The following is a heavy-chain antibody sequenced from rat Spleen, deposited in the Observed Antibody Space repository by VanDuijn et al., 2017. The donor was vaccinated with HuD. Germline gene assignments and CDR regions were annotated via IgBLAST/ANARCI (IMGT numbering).Heavy chain of an antibody. CDR2: ISYDGSST. J-gene: IGHJ4*01. Sequence: EVQLVESDGGLVRPGRSLKLSCATSGFTFTDYNMAWVRQAPKKGLEWVATISYDGSSTYYRDSVKGRFTISRDNAKSTLYLQMDSLRSEDTATYYCARHNSGYGVMDAWGQGASVTVSS. V-gene: IGHV5-7*01. CDR1: GFTFTDYN. D-gene: IGHD4-3*01. CDR3: ARHNSGYGVMDA.